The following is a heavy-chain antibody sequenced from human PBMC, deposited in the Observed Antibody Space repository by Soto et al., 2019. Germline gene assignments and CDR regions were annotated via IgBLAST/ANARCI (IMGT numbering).Heavy chain of an antibody. CDR1: GGSISGGVGGLYY. D-gene: IGHD4-17*01. CDR3: AREVIPLTTDWYFDL. CDR2: IYDSGST. Sequence: QLQLRESGPGLVKPSETLSLTCTVSGGSISGGVGGLYYWSWIRQHPGKGLEWIGYIYDSGSTYYNPSLKRRVTISVDTSKNQYSLRLSSVTAADTAVYYCAREVIPLTTDWYFDLWGRGTLVTVSS. V-gene: IGHV4-30-4*01. J-gene: IGHJ2*01.